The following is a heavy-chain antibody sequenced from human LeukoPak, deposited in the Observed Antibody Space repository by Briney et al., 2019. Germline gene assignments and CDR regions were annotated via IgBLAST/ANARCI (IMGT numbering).Heavy chain of an antibody. V-gene: IGHV3-21*01. CDR3: ARDFPMIVVVNAFDI. D-gene: IGHD3-22*01. CDR1: GFTFSSYS. J-gene: IGHJ3*02. CDR2: ISSSSSYI. Sequence: GGSLRLSCAASGFTFSSYSMNWVRQAPRKGLEWVSSISSSSSYIYYADSVKGRFTISRDNAKNSLYLQMNSLRAEDTAVYYCARDFPMIVVVNAFDIWGQGTMVTVPS.